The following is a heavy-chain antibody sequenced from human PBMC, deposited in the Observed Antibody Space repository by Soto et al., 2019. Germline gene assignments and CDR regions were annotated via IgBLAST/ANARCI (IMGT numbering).Heavy chain of an antibody. CDR1: EFTFSNYA. V-gene: IGHV3-23*01. J-gene: IGHJ3*02. CDR3: AKDVLNKPGPDAFDI. Sequence: GGSLRLSCAGSEFTFSNYAMSWVRQAPGKGLEWVSSISDNGGTTYYADSVKGRFTISRDNSKNTLYLQMNSLGAEDTALYYCAKDVLNKPGPDAFDIWGQGTMVTVSS. D-gene: IGHD6-6*01. CDR2: ISDNGGTT.